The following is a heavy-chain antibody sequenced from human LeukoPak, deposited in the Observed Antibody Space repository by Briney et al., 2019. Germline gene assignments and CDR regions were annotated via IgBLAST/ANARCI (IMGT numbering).Heavy chain of an antibody. V-gene: IGHV1-2*02. CDR3: AIEKGSLNIIVVVPAAIDAFDI. D-gene: IGHD2-2*01. CDR2: INPNSGGT. Sequence: GASVKVSCKASGYTFTGYYMHWVRQAPGQGLEWMGWINPNSGGTNYAQKFQGRVTMTRDTSISTAYMELSRLRSDDTAVYYCAIEKGSLNIIVVVPAAIDAFDIWGQGTMVTVSS. J-gene: IGHJ3*02. CDR1: GYTFTGYY.